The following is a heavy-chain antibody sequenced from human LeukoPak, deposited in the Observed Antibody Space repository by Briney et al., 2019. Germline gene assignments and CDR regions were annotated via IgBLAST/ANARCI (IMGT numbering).Heavy chain of an antibody. D-gene: IGHD4-17*01. CDR3: ARDAYGDYGFDY. CDR2: VSGSSSKI. CDR1: GFAFSSYT. V-gene: IGHV3-21*01. J-gene: IGHJ4*02. Sequence: GGSLRLSCAASGFAFSSYTMNWVRQPPGKGLEWVSSVSGSSSKIYYADPVKGRFTISRDNAKDSLYLQMNSLRADDTAVYYCARDAYGDYGFDYWGQGILVTVSS.